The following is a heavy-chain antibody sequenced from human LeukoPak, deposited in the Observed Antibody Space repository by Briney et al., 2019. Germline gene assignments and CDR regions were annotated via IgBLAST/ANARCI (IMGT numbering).Heavy chain of an antibody. J-gene: IGHJ1*01. CDR3: AGGWDEYFQH. V-gene: IGHV3-33*01. CDR1: GFTFSSYG. CDR2: TWYDGSNK. D-gene: IGHD6-19*01. Sequence: GRSLRLSCAASGFTFSSYGMHWVRQAPGKGLEWVAVTWYDGSNKYYADSVMGRFTISRDNSKNTLYLQMNSLRAEDTAVYYCAGGWDEYFQHWGQGTLVTDSS.